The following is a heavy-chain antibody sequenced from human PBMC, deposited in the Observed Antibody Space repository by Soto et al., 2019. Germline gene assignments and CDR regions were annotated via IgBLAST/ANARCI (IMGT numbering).Heavy chain of an antibody. CDR1: GFTFNDAW. D-gene: IGHD1-26*01. Sequence: VGSLRLSCAASGFTFNDAWMSWVRQGPGKGLEWVGRIKGKTDSGTTEYTGPVKGRFTISRDDSKNTVYLQMNNLKIEDSAVCFCTTGSRYWGQGTLVTVSS. J-gene: IGHJ4*02. CDR2: IKGKTDSGTT. CDR3: TTGSRY. V-gene: IGHV3-15*01.